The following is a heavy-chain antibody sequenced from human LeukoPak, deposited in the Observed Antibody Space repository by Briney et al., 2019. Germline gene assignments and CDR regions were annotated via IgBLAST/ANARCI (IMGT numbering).Heavy chain of an antibody. CDR3: ARCFYGDYALDY. Sequence: GGSLRLSCAASGFTFSNACMSWVRQAPGKGLEWVSYISSSGSTIYYADSVKGRFTISRDNAKNSLYLQMNSLRAEDTAVYYCARCFYGDYALDYWGQGTLVTVSS. D-gene: IGHD4-17*01. J-gene: IGHJ4*02. CDR1: GFTFSNAC. V-gene: IGHV3-11*04. CDR2: ISSSGSTI.